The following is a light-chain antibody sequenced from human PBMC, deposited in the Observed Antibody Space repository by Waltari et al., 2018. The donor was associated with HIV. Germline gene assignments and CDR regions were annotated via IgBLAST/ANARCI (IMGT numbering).Light chain of an antibody. CDR2: DAS. CDR3: QQYNNWPPTWT. Sequence: EIVVTQSPGTLSVSPGERATLSCRASQSVGVNLAWYQQKPGQAPRLLIYDASTRATGIPARFSGSGSETEFSLTISSLQSEDFAVYYCQQYNNWPPTWTFGQGTKVEIK. CDR1: QSVGVN. V-gene: IGKV3-15*01. J-gene: IGKJ1*01.